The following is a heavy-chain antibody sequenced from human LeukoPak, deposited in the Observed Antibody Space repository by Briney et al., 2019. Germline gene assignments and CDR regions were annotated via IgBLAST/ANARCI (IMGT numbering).Heavy chain of an antibody. CDR1: GFTFSSYA. Sequence: GSLRLSCAASGFTFSSYAKSWVRQAPGKGLERVSAISGSGGSTYYADSVKGRFTISRDNSKNTLYLQMNSLRAEDTAVYYCAKDQRFPPNFDYWGQGTLVTVSS. D-gene: IGHD6-25*01. J-gene: IGHJ4*02. V-gene: IGHV3-23*01. CDR2: ISGSGGST. CDR3: AKDQRFPPNFDY.